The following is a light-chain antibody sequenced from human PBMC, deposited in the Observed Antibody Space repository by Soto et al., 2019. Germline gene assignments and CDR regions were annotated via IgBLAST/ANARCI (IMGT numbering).Light chain of an antibody. V-gene: IGKV3-20*01. Sequence: EIVLTQSPGTLSLSPGERATLSCRASQSVSSSYLAWYQQKPGQAPRLLIYGASSRATGIPDRFSGSGSGTDFTLTISRLEREDFAVYYCQQYGSSPRTFGHGTKVAIK. CDR3: QQYGSSPRT. CDR2: GAS. CDR1: QSVSSSY. J-gene: IGKJ1*01.